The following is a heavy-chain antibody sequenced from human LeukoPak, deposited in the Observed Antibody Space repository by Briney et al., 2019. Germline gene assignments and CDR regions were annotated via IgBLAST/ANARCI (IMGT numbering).Heavy chain of an antibody. D-gene: IGHD6-19*01. CDR1: GYTFTSYA. J-gene: IGHJ5*02. Sequence: ASVNVSCKASGYTFTSYAMNWVRQAPGQGLEWMGWINTNTGNPTYAQGFTGRSVFSLDTSVSTAYLQISSLKAEDTAVYYCARDYSSGWFDPWGQGTLVTVSS. CDR3: ARDYSSGWFDP. CDR2: INTNTGNP. V-gene: IGHV7-4-1*02.